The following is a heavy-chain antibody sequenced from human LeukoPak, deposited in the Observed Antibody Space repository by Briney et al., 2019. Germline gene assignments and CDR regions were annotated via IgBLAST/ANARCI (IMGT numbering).Heavy chain of an antibody. V-gene: IGHV3-74*01. Sequence: PGGSLRLSCAASGFTFSSYWMHWVRQAPGKGLVWVSRINSDGSSTSYADSVKGRFTISRDNAKNTLYLQMNSLRAEDTAVYYCARGTTVTSPFDYWGQGTLVTVSS. CDR3: ARGTTVTSPFDY. J-gene: IGHJ4*02. D-gene: IGHD4-17*01. CDR2: INSDGSST. CDR1: GFTFSSYW.